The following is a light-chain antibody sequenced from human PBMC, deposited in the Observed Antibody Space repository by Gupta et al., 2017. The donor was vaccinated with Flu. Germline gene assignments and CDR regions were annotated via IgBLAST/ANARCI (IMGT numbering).Light chain of an antibody. CDR2: DAS. CDR3: QQYDTWPPLT. V-gene: IGKV3-15*01. CDR1: QSVSTK. Sequence: ERVIIPCRTSQSVSTKVAWYQQKPGQAPRLLISDASTRAIGIPARFTGSGSGTEFTLIISSLQSEDFGLYYCQQYDTWPPLTFGGGTKVAVK. J-gene: IGKJ4*01.